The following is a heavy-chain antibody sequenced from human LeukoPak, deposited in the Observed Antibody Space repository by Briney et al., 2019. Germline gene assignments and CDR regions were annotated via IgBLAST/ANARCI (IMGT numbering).Heavy chain of an antibody. CDR3: ARVGPIFGVVDY. V-gene: IGHV4-34*01. D-gene: IGHD3-3*02. CDR1: GGSFSGYY. CDR2: INHSGST. Sequence: PSETLSLTCAVYGGSFSGYYWSWIRQPPGKGLEWIGEINHSGSTNYNPSLKSRVTISVDTSKNQFPLKLSSVTAADTAVYYCARVGPIFGVVDYWGQGTLVTVSS. J-gene: IGHJ4*02.